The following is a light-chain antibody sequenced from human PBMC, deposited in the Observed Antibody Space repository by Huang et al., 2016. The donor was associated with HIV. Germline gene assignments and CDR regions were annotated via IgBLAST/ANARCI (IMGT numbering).Light chain of an antibody. CDR1: QSVSSN. V-gene: IGKV3-15*01. CDR2: GAS. Sequence: EIVMTQSPATLSVSPGERATLSCSASQSVSSNLAWYQQKPGQAPRLLIYGASTRDTGIPARFSGSGSGTEFTLTISSLQSEDFAVYYCQQYNNWPQTFGQGTKVEIK. CDR3: QQYNNWPQT. J-gene: IGKJ1*01.